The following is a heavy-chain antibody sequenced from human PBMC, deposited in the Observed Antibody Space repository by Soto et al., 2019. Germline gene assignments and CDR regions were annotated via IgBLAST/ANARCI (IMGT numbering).Heavy chain of an antibody. D-gene: IGHD2-15*01. J-gene: IGHJ5*02. CDR3: ARQDRVVAEGRWFDP. CDR1: GYSISIGYH. V-gene: IGHV4-38-2*02. Sequence: SETLSLTCTVSGYSISIGYHWGCIRQPPGKGLEWLGSVHYSGNTYYNPSLKSRITISVDKSKNQFSLNLSSVTAADTDVYYCARQDRVVAEGRWFDPWGQGTLVTVSS. CDR2: VHYSGNT.